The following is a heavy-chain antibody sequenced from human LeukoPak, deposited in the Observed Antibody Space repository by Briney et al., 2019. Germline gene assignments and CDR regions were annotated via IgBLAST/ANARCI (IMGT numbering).Heavy chain of an antibody. CDR3: ARMGVGAVPAAPNWFDP. V-gene: IGHV1-69*13. Sequence: ASVKVSCKASGGTFSSYAISWVRQAPGQGLEWMGGIIPIFGTANYAQKFQGRVTITADESTSTAYMGLSSLRSEDTAVYYCARMGVGAVPAAPNWFDPWGQGTLVTVSS. CDR1: GGTFSSYA. J-gene: IGHJ5*02. CDR2: IIPIFGTA. D-gene: IGHD2-2*01.